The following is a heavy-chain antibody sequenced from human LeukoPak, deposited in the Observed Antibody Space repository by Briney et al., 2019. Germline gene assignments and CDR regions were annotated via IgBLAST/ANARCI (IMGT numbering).Heavy chain of an antibody. CDR3: ARVPYYDFWSGYSFDY. CDR2: ISYDGSNK. Sequence: PGGSLRLSCAASGFTFSSYAMHWVRQAPGKGLEWVAVISYDGSNKYYADSVKGRFTISRDNSKNTLYLQMNSLRAEDTAVYYCARVPYYDFWSGYSFDYWGQGTLVTVSS. V-gene: IGHV3-30*04. J-gene: IGHJ4*02. CDR1: GFTFSSYA. D-gene: IGHD3-3*01.